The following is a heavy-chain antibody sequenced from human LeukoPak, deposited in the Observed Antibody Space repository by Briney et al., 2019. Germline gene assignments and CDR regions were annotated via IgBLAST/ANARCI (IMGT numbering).Heavy chain of an antibody. CDR1: GFTFTNSA. CDR2: IVVGSGNS. D-gene: IGHD2-15*01. CDR3: ARGAPVVVPSDYGPGYFRL. Sequence: ASVKVSCKASGFTFTNSAVQWVRQARGQRLEWIGWIVVGSGNSNYAQKFQGRVTMTRDTSTSTVYMELSSLRSEDTAVYYCARGAPVVVPSDYGPGYFRLWGQGTLVTVSS. J-gene: IGHJ1*01. V-gene: IGHV1-58*01.